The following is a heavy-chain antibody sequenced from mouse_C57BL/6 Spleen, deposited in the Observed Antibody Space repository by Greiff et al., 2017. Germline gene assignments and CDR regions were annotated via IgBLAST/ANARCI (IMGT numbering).Heavy chain of an antibody. J-gene: IGHJ4*01. CDR1: GYTFTSYG. CDR3: AREVDYYGSSPFYYAMDY. V-gene: IGHV1-81*01. Sequence: VKLVESGAELARPGASVKLSCKASGYTFTSYGISWVKQRTGQGLEWIGEIYPRSGNTYYNEKFKGKATLTADKSSSTAYMELRSLTSEDSAVYFCAREVDYYGSSPFYYAMDYWGQGTSVTVSS. D-gene: IGHD1-1*01. CDR2: IYPRSGNT.